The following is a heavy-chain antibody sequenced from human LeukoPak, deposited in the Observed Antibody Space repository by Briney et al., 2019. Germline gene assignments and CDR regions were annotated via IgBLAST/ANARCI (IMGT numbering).Heavy chain of an antibody. D-gene: IGHD3-10*01. CDR2: ISYDGSNK. J-gene: IGHJ4*02. CDR3: ARGGSGSYVS. V-gene: IGHV3-30-3*01. Sequence: GGSRLSCAASGFTFSSYAMHWVRQAPGKGLEWVAVISYDGSNKYYADSVKGRFTISRDNSKNTLYLQMNSLRAEDTAVYYCARGGSGSYVSWGQGTLVTVSS. CDR1: GFTFSSYA.